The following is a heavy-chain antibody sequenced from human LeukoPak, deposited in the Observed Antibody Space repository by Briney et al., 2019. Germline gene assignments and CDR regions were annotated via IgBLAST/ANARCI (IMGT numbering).Heavy chain of an antibody. Sequence: GGSLRLSCAASGFTFSSSAMSWVRQAPRKRLEWVSAISAGGDSTYYADSVKGRFTISRDNSKNTLYLQMNSLRAEDTAVYYCAKGEGTFDYWGQGTLVTVSS. CDR3: AKGEGTFDY. CDR1: GFTFSSSA. V-gene: IGHV3-23*01. J-gene: IGHJ4*02. CDR2: ISAGGDST.